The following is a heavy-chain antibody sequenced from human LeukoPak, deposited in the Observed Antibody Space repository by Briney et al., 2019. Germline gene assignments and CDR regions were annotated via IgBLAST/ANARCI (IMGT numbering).Heavy chain of an antibody. CDR3: ARIVREPRDGYNSVDY. V-gene: IGHV1-69*06. CDR1: GGTFSSYA. D-gene: IGHD5-24*01. CDR2: IIPIFGTA. J-gene: IGHJ4*02. Sequence: ASVKVSCKASGGTFSSYAISWVRQAPGQGLEWMGGIIPIFGTANYAQKFQGRVTITADKSTSTAYMELSSLRSEDTAVYYCARIVREPRDGYNSVDYWGQGTLVTVSS.